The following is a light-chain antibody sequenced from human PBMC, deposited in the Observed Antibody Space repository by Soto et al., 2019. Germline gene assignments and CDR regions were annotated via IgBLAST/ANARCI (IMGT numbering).Light chain of an antibody. CDR2: DNT. J-gene: IGLJ3*02. Sequence: QSVLTQPPSVSGAPGQRVTISCTGSSSNIGADYGVHWYQQLPGTAPKLLIYDNTNRPSGVPDRFSGSKSGTSASLAITGLQAEDEADYYCQSFDSSLNERVFGGGTKVTVL. CDR1: SSNIGADYG. CDR3: QSFDSSLNERV. V-gene: IGLV1-40*01.